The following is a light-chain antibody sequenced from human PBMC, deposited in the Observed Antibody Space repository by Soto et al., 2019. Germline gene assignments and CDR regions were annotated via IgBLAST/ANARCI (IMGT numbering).Light chain of an antibody. J-gene: IGLJ2*01. Sequence: QSVLTQPPSLSGAPGQNIIISCTGGGSNIGAGFDVHWYQQLPGTAPKLLIYGNTNRPSGVPDRFSGSKSGTSASLVITGLQAEDEADYYGQSYDTGLSGPVVFGGGTQLTVL. CDR3: QSYDTGLSGPVV. CDR2: GNT. V-gene: IGLV1-40*01. CDR1: GSNIGAGFD.